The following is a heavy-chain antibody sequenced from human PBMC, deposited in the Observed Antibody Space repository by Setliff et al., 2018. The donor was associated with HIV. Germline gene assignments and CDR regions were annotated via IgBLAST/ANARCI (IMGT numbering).Heavy chain of an antibody. J-gene: IGHJ1*01. V-gene: IGHV4-39*07. Sequence: SETLSLTCTVSGGSISSSSYYWGWIRQPPGKGLEWIGSIYYSGSTYYNPSLKSRVTISIDTSKNQFFLKLRSVTAADTAVYYCARGGRYGSSGYVFQHWGQGTPVTVSS. CDR1: GGSISSSSYY. D-gene: IGHD3-22*01. CDR3: ARGGRYGSSGYVFQH. CDR2: IYYSGST.